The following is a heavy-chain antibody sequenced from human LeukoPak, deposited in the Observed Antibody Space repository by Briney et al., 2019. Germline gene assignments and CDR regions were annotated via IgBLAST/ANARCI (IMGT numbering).Heavy chain of an antibody. CDR3: ARDGRGGHNDF. D-gene: IGHD4-23*01. CDR2: IREDGGHT. Sequence: PGGSLRLSCAASGFTFGTYTMNWVRQAPGKGLEWVANIREDGGHTNYVDSVKGRFTISRDNAKNSLFLQMDGLRVDDTAVYFCARDGRGGHNDFWGQGTLITVSS. J-gene: IGHJ4*02. CDR1: GFTFGTYT. V-gene: IGHV3-7*01.